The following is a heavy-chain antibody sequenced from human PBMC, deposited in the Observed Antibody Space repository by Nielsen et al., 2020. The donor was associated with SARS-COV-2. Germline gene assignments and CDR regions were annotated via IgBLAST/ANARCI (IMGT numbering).Heavy chain of an antibody. Sequence: APVKVSCKASGYTFTSYGISWVRQAPGQGLEWMGWISAYNGNTNYAQKLQGRVTMTTDTSTSTAYMELRSLRSDDTAVYYCARGTYYYDSSPSDYWGQGTLVTVSS. CDR3: ARGTYYYDSSPSDY. CDR2: ISAYNGNT. V-gene: IGHV1-18*04. J-gene: IGHJ4*02. D-gene: IGHD3-22*01. CDR1: GYTFTSYG.